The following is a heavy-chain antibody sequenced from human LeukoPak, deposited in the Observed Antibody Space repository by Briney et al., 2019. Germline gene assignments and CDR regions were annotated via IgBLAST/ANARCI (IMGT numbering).Heavy chain of an antibody. D-gene: IGHD6-19*01. J-gene: IGHJ4*02. CDR1: GGSFSGYY. CDR2: INHSGST. V-gene: IGHV4-34*01. Sequence: SETLSLTCAVYGGSFSGYYWSWIRQPPGKGLEWIGEINHSGSTNYNPSLKSRVTISVDTSKNQFTLKLSSVTAADTAVYYCASPSSGWYSNWGQGTLVTVSS. CDR3: ASPSSGWYSN.